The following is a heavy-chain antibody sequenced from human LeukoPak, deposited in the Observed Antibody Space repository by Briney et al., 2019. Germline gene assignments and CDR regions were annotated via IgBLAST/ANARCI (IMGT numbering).Heavy chain of an antibody. CDR3: ASSYWSSYYYYMDV. D-gene: IGHD2-15*01. CDR2: ISTYNGNT. V-gene: IGHV1-18*01. CDR1: GYTFTSYG. J-gene: IGHJ6*03. Sequence: ASVKVSCKASGYTFTSYGISWVRQAPGQGLEWMGWISTYNGNTSYAQKLQGRVTMTTDTSTSTAYMELRSLRSDDTAVYYCASSYWSSYYYYMDVWGKGTTVTVSS.